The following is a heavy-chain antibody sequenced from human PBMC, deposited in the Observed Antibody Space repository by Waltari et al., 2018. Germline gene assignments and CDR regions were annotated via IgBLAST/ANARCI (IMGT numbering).Heavy chain of an antibody. D-gene: IGHD1-1*01. Sequence: QVQLVQSGAEVKKPGASVKVSCKASGYTFTGYYMHWVRQAPGQGLEWMGWINPNSGGTNDAQKFQGRVTMTRDTSISTAYRELSRLRSDDTAVYYCAREGVSTTGTTPYYYMDVWGKGTTVTVSS. J-gene: IGHJ6*03. CDR2: INPNSGGT. V-gene: IGHV1-2*02. CDR1: GYTFTGYY. CDR3: AREGVSTTGTTPYYYMDV.